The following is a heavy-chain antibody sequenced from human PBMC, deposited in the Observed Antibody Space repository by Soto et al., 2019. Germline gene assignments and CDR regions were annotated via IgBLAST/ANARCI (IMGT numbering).Heavy chain of an antibody. Sequence: QVQLVQSGAEVKKPGSSVKVSCKASGGTFSSYAISWVRQAPGQGLEWMGGIIPIFGTANYAQKFQGRVTITADESTSTVYMELSSLRSEDTAVYYCAGGYYYGSGSPRYYGMDVWGQGTTVTVSS. CDR3: AGGYYYGSGSPRYYGMDV. J-gene: IGHJ6*02. D-gene: IGHD3-10*01. CDR1: GGTFSSYA. CDR2: IIPIFGTA. V-gene: IGHV1-69*01.